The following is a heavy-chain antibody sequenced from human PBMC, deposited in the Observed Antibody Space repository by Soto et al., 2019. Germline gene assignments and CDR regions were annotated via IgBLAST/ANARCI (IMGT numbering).Heavy chain of an antibody. CDR1: GDSVSSNSAA. V-gene: IGHV6-1*01. J-gene: IGHJ4*02. CDR2: TYYRSRWYN. D-gene: IGHD5-18*01. Sequence: PSQTLSLTCAISGDSVSSNSAAWNWIRLSPSRGLEWLARTYYRSRWYNDYAVSVRSRITVNPDTSKNQFSLKLSSVTAADTAVYYCARDRDVDTAMTFDYWGQGTLVTVSS. CDR3: ARDRDVDTAMTFDY.